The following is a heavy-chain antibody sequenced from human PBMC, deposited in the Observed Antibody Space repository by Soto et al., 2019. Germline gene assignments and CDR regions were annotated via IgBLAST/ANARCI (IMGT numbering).Heavy chain of an antibody. Sequence: ASVKVSCKASGYTFAAYYIHWLRQAPGQGLEWMGRINPNVGDSKFAPKFQGAVSTTADKSVATVYLELSSLRSDDTAVYYCARALSGWIRSSFDFWGQGTMVTVSS. CDR2: INPNVGDS. CDR1: GYTFAAYY. CDR3: ARALSGWIRSSFDF. D-gene: IGHD3-10*01. J-gene: IGHJ3*01. V-gene: IGHV1-2*06.